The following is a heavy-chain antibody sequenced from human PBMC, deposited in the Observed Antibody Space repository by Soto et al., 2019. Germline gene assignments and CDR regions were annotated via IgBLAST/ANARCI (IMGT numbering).Heavy chain of an antibody. D-gene: IGHD3-22*01. V-gene: IGHV3-33*01. CDR2: IWYDGSNK. J-gene: IGHJ3*02. CDR3: AREGHYYDSSGYYPTHYSNAFDI. CDR1: GFTFSSYG. Sequence: GGSLRLSCAASGFTFSSYGMHWVRQAPGKGLEWVAVIWYDGSNKYYADSVKGRFTISRDNSKNTLYLQMNSLRAEDTAVYYCAREGHYYDSSGYYPTHYSNAFDIWGQGTMVTVSS.